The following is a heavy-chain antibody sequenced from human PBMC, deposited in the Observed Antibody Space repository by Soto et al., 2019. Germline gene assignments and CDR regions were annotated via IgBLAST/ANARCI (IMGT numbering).Heavy chain of an antibody. CDR2: IIPIFGTA. D-gene: IGHD3-22*01. J-gene: IGHJ5*02. Sequence: SVKVSCKASGGTFSSYAISWVRQAPGQGLEWMGGIIPIFGTANYAQKFQGRVTITADESTSTAYMELSSLRSEDTAVYYCARATVPDSSGYEAWFDPWGQGTLVTVSS. V-gene: IGHV1-69*13. CDR3: ARATVPDSSGYEAWFDP. CDR1: GGTFSSYA.